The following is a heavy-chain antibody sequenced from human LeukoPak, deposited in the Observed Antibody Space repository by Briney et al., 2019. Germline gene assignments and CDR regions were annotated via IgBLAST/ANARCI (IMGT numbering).Heavy chain of an antibody. J-gene: IGHJ4*02. D-gene: IGHD3-22*01. CDR2: ISGSGSNT. Sequence: GGSLRLSCAASGFTFSSCAMGWVRQPPGKGLEWVSSISGSGSNTYYADSVKGRFTISRDNSKNTVYLQMNSLRAEDTAIYFCAKDRPNYYGSNGHYYRRDGDYWGQGTLVTVSS. CDR1: GFTFSSCA. V-gene: IGHV3-23*01. CDR3: AKDRPNYYGSNGHYYRRDGDY.